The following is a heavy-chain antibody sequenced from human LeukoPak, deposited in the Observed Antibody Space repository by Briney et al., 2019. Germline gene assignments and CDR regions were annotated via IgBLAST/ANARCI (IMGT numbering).Heavy chain of an antibody. D-gene: IGHD3-10*01. CDR2: INPNSGGT. Sequence: ASVKVSCKASGYTFTGYYMHWVRQAPGQGLEWMGWINPNSGGTNYAQKFQGRVTMTRDTSISTAYMELSRLRSDDTAVYYCVSYTNTPLWFGETKYAFDIWGQGTMVTVSS. J-gene: IGHJ3*02. CDR3: VSYTNTPLWFGETKYAFDI. V-gene: IGHV1-2*02. CDR1: GYTFTGYY.